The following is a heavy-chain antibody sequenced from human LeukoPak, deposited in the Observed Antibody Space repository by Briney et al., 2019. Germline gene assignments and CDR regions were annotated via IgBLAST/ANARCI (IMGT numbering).Heavy chain of an antibody. V-gene: IGHV4-59*01. CDR2: IYDSGST. D-gene: IGHD3-22*01. CDR1: GGSISSYY. CDR3: ARQSISGSSLSYFDY. Sequence: SETLSLTCTVTGGSISSYYWSWIRQPPGPGLEWIGNIYDSGSTNYNPSLKSRVTISVDTSKNQCSLKLSSVTAADTAVYYCARQSISGSSLSYFDYWGQGTLVNVSS. J-gene: IGHJ4*02.